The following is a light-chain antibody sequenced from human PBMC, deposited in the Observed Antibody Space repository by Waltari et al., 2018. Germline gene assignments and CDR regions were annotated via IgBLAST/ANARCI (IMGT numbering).Light chain of an antibody. Sequence: ETVMTPSPDILSVSPGVRDTLSCRAIQRVSSNLAWYQQKPGPAPRLLIYDASTRGDGIAARFSGSGAATEVTLTISSLEYEDFAGDYCQQYNNWPPYTFGQGTKLDIK. CDR3: QQYNNWPPYT. J-gene: IGKJ2*01. V-gene: IGKV3-15*01. CDR1: QRVSSN. CDR2: DAS.